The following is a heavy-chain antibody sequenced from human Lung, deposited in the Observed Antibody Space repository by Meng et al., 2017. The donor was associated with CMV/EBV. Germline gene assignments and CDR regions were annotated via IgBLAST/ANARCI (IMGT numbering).Heavy chain of an antibody. CDR3: ARHGGSTIYYYYGMDG. D-gene: IGHD2-15*01. CDR1: GYSFTSYW. V-gene: IGHV5-51*01. Sequence: GESXKISXKGSGYSFTSYWIGWVRQMPGKGLEWMGIIYPGDSDTRYSPSFQGQVTISADKSISTAYLQWSSLKASDTAMYYCARHGGSTIYYYYGMDGWGQGTXVTVSS. CDR2: IYPGDSDT. J-gene: IGHJ6*02.